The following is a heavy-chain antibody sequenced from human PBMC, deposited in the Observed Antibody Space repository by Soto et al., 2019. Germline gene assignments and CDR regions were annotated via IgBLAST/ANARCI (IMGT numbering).Heavy chain of an antibody. CDR2: IYYSGST. D-gene: IGHD2-8*01. CDR1: GGSISSSSYY. V-gene: IGHV4-39*01. CDR3: ARVWYAYYCDY. J-gene: IGHJ4*02. Sequence: QLQLQESGPGLVKPSETLSLTCTVSGGSISSSSYYWGWIRQPPGKGLEWIGSIYYSGSTYYNPSLKIRVTISVDTSKNQFSLKLSSVTAAETAVYYCARVWYAYYCDYWGQGTLVTVSS.